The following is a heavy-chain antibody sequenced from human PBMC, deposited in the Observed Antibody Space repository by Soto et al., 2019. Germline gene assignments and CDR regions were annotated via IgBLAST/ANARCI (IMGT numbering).Heavy chain of an antibody. Sequence: PGGSLNLSCPASGFTFRSYSMLLVCQPQGKGLEWVSAISGSGGSTYYADSVKGRFTISRDNSKNTLYLQMNSLRAEDTAVYYCAKDAVTYSGTESPIDYWGQGTLVTVSS. CDR1: GFTFRSYS. V-gene: IGHV3-23*01. J-gene: IGHJ4*02. CDR2: ISGSGGST. D-gene: IGHD1-26*01. CDR3: AKDAVTYSGTESPIDY.